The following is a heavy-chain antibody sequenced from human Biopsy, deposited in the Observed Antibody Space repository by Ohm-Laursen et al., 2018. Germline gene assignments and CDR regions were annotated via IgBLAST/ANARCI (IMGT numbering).Heavy chain of an antibody. D-gene: IGHD3-22*01. J-gene: IGHJ2*01. CDR1: GGSVGSGTFH. CDR3: ARDRGYYSDRTVPGYFDL. Sequence: GTLSLTCSVSGGSVGSGTFHWGWIRQPPGKGLEWIGHVYYTGNTNYNPSLQSRVTISVDTSKNHFSLRLRSVTPADTAIYYCARDRGYYSDRTVPGYFDLWGRGTLVTVSS. CDR2: VYYTGNT. V-gene: IGHV4-61*03.